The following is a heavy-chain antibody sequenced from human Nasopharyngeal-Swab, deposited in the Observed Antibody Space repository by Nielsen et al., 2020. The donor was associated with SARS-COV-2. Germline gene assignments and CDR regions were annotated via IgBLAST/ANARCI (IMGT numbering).Heavy chain of an antibody. J-gene: IGHJ6*03. Sequence: LKISCAASGFTFSSYDMHWVRQATGKGLEWVSAIGTAGDPYYPGSVKGRFTISRENAKNSLYLQMNSLRAGDTAVYYCARGAYCGGDCYSDYYYMDVWGKGTTVTVSS. CDR2: IGTAGDP. CDR3: ARGAYCGGDCYSDYYYMDV. CDR1: GFTFSSYD. D-gene: IGHD2-21*02. V-gene: IGHV3-13*05.